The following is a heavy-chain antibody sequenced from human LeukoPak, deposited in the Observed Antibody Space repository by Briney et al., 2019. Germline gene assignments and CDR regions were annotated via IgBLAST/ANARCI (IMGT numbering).Heavy chain of an antibody. D-gene: IGHD4-17*01. V-gene: IGHV4-4*02. CDR2: IYLRGNT. CDR1: GGSISSSNW. CDR3: ARGTITTATDS. Sequence: PSGTLSLTCAISGGSISSSNWWTWVRQPPGKGLEWVGEIYLRGNTNYNPSLESRATISVDESKTQLSLRLESVTAADTAVYYCARGTITTATDSWGPGTLVTVSS. J-gene: IGHJ4*02.